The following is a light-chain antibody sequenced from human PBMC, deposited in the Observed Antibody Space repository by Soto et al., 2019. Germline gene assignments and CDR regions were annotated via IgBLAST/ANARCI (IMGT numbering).Light chain of an antibody. Sequence: EIGLTQSPGTLSVSPGERVTLSCRASQSVNRNYLAWYQQRPGQAPRLLIFGASYRATGIPDRFSGSGSGTDFTLTISRLEPEDFAVYYCRRYSGSPPEFIFGPGTKVDSK. CDR2: GAS. V-gene: IGKV3-20*01. CDR1: QSVNRNY. J-gene: IGKJ3*01. CDR3: RRYSGSPPEFI.